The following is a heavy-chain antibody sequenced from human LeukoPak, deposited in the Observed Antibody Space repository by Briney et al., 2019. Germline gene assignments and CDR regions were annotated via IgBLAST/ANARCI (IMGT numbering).Heavy chain of an antibody. CDR2: IWYDGSNK. CDR1: GFTFSSYG. J-gene: IGHJ6*03. V-gene: IGHV3-33*01. D-gene: IGHD2-8*01. Sequence: GGSLRLSCAASGFTFSSYGMHWVRQAPGQGLEWVAVIWYDGSNKYYADSVKGRFTISRDNSKNTLYLQMNSLRAEDTAVYYCARDRSNGYYYMDVWGKGTTVTVSS. CDR3: ARDRSNGYYYMDV.